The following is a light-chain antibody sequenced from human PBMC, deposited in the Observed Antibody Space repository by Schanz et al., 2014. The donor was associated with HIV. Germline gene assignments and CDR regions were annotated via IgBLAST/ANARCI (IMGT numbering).Light chain of an antibody. V-gene: IGLV1-51*01. CDR2: DNN. CDR3: GAWDSRLNGGHVL. Sequence: QSVLTQPPSVSAAPGQKVTISCSGSSSNIGINSVSWYQQLPGTAPKLLIYDNNKRPSGIPDRFSGSKSGTSATLGITGLQTGDEADYYCGAWDSRLNGGHVLFGGGTKVTVL. J-gene: IGLJ2*01. CDR1: SSNIGINS.